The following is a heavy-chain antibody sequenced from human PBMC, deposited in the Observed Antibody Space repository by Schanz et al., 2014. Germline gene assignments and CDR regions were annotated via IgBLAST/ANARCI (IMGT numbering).Heavy chain of an antibody. CDR3: AGGEYQLLYGN. CDR2: MNQDGSVK. D-gene: IGHD2-2*02. J-gene: IGHJ4*02. CDR1: GFPFSSYA. V-gene: IGHV3-7*01. Sequence: VQLVESGGGVVQPGGSLRLSCAASGFPFSSYALHWVRQAPGKGLEWVANMNQDGSVKNYVDSVKGRFTISRDNAKNSLYLQMNSLRAEDTAVYYCAGGEYQLLYGNWGQGTLVTVSS.